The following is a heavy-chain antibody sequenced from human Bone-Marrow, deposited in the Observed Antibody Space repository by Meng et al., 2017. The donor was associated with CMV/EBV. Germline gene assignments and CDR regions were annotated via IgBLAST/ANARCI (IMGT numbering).Heavy chain of an antibody. CDR1: GFTFSSYS. Sequence: GESLKISCAASGFTFSSYSMNWVRQAPGKGLEWVAFIRYDGSNKYYADSVKGRFTISRDNSKNTLYLQMNSLRAEDTAVYYCAKPIAARGRYGMDVWGQGTTVTVSS. J-gene: IGHJ6*01. V-gene: IGHV3-30*02. D-gene: IGHD6-6*01. CDR3: AKPIAARGRYGMDV. CDR2: IRYDGSNK.